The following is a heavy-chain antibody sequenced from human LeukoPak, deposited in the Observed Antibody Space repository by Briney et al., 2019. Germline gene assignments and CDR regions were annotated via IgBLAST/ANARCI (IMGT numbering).Heavy chain of an antibody. CDR2: IDPSDSYT. J-gene: IGHJ4*01. Sequence: GESLKISCKGSGYSFTSYWISWVRQMPGKGLEWMGRIDPSDSYTNYSPSFQGHVTISADKAISTAYLQWSSLKASDTAMYYCASHRGYSSGSFLDYSGHGTLVTVSS. CDR1: GYSFTSYW. V-gene: IGHV5-10-1*01. CDR3: ASHRGYSSGSFLDY. D-gene: IGHD6-19*01.